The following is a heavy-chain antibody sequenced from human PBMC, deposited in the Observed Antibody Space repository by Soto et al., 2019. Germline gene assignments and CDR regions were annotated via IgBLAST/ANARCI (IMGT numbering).Heavy chain of an antibody. D-gene: IGHD2-21*01. J-gene: IGHJ6*02. CDR3: ARRIPFGYGMDV. V-gene: IGHV3-64*01. CDR2: ITSNGGNT. CDR1: GFTFSSYA. Sequence: GGSLRLSCAASGFTFSSYAMHWVRQAPGKGLEYVSVITSNGGNTDYASSVKGRFTISRGNSKNTLYLQMGSLRAEDMAVYYCARRIPFGYGMDVWGQGTTVTVSS.